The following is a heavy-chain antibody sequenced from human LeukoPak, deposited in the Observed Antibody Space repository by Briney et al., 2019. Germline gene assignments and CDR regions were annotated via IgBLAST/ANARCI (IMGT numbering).Heavy chain of an antibody. D-gene: IGHD5-12*01. CDR1: GFTFSSYE. CDR2: ISGSGGGT. Sequence: GGSLRLSCAASGFTFSSYEMNWVRQAPGKGLEWVSTISGSGGGTYYADSVQGRFTISRGNSKNTLYLQMNSLRAEDTAVYYCTKEGGYRGPSLSDYWGQGTLVTVSS. CDR3: TKEGGYRGPSLSDY. J-gene: IGHJ4*02. V-gene: IGHV3-23*01.